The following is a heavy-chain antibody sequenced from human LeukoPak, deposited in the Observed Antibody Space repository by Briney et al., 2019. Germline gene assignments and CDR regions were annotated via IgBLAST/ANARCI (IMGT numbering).Heavy chain of an antibody. Sequence: GGSLRLSCVVSGFSFSDYEMAWVRQAPGMGLEWISYISNSGDIRRYADAVKGRFAISRDNAKNSVSLQMNSLRADDTGLYFSAGGPQYSGSYGDWGQGTLVTVSS. CDR3: AGGPQYSGSYGD. D-gene: IGHD1-26*01. V-gene: IGHV3-48*03. J-gene: IGHJ4*02. CDR2: ISNSGDIR. CDR1: GFSFSDYE.